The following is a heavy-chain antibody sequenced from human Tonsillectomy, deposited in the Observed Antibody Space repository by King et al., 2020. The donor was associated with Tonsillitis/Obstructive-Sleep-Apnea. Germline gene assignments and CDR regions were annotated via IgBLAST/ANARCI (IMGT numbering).Heavy chain of an antibody. CDR1: GFTVSSNY. V-gene: IGHV3-53*04. J-gene: IGHJ3*02. D-gene: IGHD3-10*01. CDR3: ARGAIKYYYGSGSKGAFDI. CDR2: IYSGGST. Sequence: VQLVESGGGLVQPGGSLRLSCAASGFTVSSNYMSWVRQAPGKGLEWVSVIYSGGSTYYADSVKGRLTISRHNSKNTLYLQMNSLRAEDTAVYYCARGAIKYYYGSGSKGAFDIWGQGTMVTVSS.